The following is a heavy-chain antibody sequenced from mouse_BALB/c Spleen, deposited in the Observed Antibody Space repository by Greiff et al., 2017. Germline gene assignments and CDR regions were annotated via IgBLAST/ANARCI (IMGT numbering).Heavy chain of an antibody. CDR2: ISDGGSYT. V-gene: IGHV5-4*02. Sequence: EVMLVESGGGLVKPGGSLKLSCAASGFTFSDYYMYWVRQTPEKRLEWVATISDGGSYTYYPDSVKGRFTISRDNAKNNLYLQMSSLKSEDTAMYYCARDYYRYEAWFAYWGQGTLVTVSA. CDR3: ARDYYRYEAWFAY. D-gene: IGHD2-14*01. J-gene: IGHJ3*01. CDR1: GFTFSDYY.